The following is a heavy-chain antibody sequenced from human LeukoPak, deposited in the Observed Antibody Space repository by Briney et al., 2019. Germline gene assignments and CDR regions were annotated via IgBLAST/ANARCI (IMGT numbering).Heavy chain of an antibody. CDR3: AKDWGDVYNSVGYFDL. CDR1: GFTFRSYS. Sequence: GGSLRLSCAASGFTFRSYSMNWVRQAPGKGLEWVSSISTSRSYIYYADSVKGRFTISRDNSKNTLYLQMNSLRGEDTAVYYCAKDWGDVYNSVGYFDLWGRGTLVTVSS. V-gene: IGHV3-21*04. J-gene: IGHJ2*01. D-gene: IGHD5-24*01. CDR2: ISTSRSYI.